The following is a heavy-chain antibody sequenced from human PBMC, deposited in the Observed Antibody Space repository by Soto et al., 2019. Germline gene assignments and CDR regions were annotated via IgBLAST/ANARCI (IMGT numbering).Heavy chain of an antibody. CDR2: ISSSGSTI. D-gene: IGHD5-12*01. CDR1: GFPIGDYC. Sequence: GGSRRLSSPSAGFPIGDYCMSCIRQAAGGGLEWVSYISSSGSTIYYADSVKGRFTISRDNAKNSLYLQMNSLRAEDTAVYYCARGYSGYDLGNYYYGMDVWGRGTTVTVSS. CDR3: ARGYSGYDLGNYYYGMDV. J-gene: IGHJ6*02. V-gene: IGHV3-11*01.